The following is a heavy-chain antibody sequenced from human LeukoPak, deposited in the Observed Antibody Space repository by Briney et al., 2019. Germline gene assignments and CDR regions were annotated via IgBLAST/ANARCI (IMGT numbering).Heavy chain of an antibody. V-gene: IGHV3-7*01. Sequence: GGSLRLSCAASGFTFSSYWMSWVRQAPGKGLEWVANIKQDGSEKYYVDSVKGRFTISRDNAKNSLYLQMNSLRAEDTAVYYCARDRVVVVPAAIHNWFDPWGQGTLVTVSS. J-gene: IGHJ5*02. CDR2: IKQDGSEK. CDR1: GFTFSSYW. CDR3: ARDRVVVVPAAIHNWFDP. D-gene: IGHD2-2*01.